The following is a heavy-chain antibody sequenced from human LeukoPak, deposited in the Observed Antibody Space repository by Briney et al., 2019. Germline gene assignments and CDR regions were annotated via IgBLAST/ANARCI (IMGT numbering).Heavy chain of an antibody. CDR1: GFTFSSYE. CDR3: ARVLGQEEAFDY. Sequence: GGSLRLSCAASGFTFSSYEMNWVRQAPGKGLEWVSYISSSGSTIYYADSVKGRFTISRDNAKNSPYLQMNSMRAEDTAVYYCARVLGQEEAFDYWGQGTLVTVSS. J-gene: IGHJ4*02. V-gene: IGHV3-48*03. CDR2: ISSSGSTI.